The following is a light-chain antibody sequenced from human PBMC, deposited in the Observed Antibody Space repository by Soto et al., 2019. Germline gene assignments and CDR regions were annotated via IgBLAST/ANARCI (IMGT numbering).Light chain of an antibody. CDR2: LGS. V-gene: IGKV2-28*01. CDR3: IPALQTPRT. J-gene: IGKJ1*01. CDR1: QSLLHSNGYNY. Sequence: DMVMTQSPLSLPVTPREPASISCRSSQSLLHSNGYNYLDWYLQKPGQSPQLLIDLGSNRASGVHDRFSGSGSATDCTLKSSREEAEDVGIYYRIPALQTPRTFGQSTSVELQ.